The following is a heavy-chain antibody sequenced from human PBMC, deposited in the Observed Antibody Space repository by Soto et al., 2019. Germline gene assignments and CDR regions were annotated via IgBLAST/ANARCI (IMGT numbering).Heavy chain of an antibody. Sequence: EVQLVESGGGLVQPGGSLRLSCAASGFTFSSYWMSWVRQAPGKGLEWVANIKQDGSEKYYVDSVKGRFTISRDNAKNSLYLQMNSLRAEDTAVYYCARGVLFVGSGSSYYYYYMDVWGKGTTVTVSS. J-gene: IGHJ6*03. V-gene: IGHV3-7*01. D-gene: IGHD3-10*01. CDR3: ARGVLFVGSGSSYYYYYMDV. CDR2: IKQDGSEK. CDR1: GFTFSSYW.